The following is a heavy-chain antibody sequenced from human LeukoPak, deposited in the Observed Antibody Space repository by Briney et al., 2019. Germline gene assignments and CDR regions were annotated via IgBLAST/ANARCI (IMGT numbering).Heavy chain of an antibody. Sequence: PSETLSLTCAVSGYSFRSGDYCGWLQHSPGKVLEWIGSIYHSGSTHYNPSLKSRVTISVDTSKNQFLLMLSSVTAADTAVYYCARNRSVTITPGFDHWGQGTLVTVSS. CDR3: ARNRSVTITPGFDH. J-gene: IGHJ4*02. CDR1: GYSFRSGDY. D-gene: IGHD4-17*01. V-gene: IGHV4-38-2*01. CDR2: IYHSGST.